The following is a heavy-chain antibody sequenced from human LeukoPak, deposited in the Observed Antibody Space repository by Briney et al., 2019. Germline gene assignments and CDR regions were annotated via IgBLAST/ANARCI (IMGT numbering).Heavy chain of an antibody. J-gene: IGHJ6*02. CDR3: ATYKNWVAGDV. Sequence: GGSLRLSCAASGFTFKDYWMSWVRQAPGKGPEWVANINKEGNEEHFVDSVKGRFTVSRDNAKNSLFLQMNSLRVGDTAVHYCATYKNWVAGDVWGQGTTVSVSS. CDR1: GFTFKDYW. V-gene: IGHV3-7*01. D-gene: IGHD7-27*01. CDR2: INKEGNEE.